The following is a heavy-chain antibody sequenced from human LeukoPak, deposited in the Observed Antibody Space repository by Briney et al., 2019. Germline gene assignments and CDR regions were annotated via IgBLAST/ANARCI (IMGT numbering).Heavy chain of an antibody. CDR1: GFTFSGYT. D-gene: IGHD2-15*01. J-gene: IGHJ4*02. V-gene: IGHV3-30-3*01. CDR2: ISDDGDNK. Sequence: PGGSLRLSCAASGFTFSGYTMHWVRQAPGKGLEWVALISDDGDNKYYADSVKGRFSISRDNSKNTVYLQMNSLRPEDTAVYHCGKALRGNCWYSAYWGQGTLVTVSS. CDR3: GKALRGNCWYSAY.